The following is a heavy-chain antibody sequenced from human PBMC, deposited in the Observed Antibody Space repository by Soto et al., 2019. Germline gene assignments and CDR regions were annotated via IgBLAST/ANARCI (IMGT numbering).Heavy chain of an antibody. CDR3: AVGPYSSGWYYFDF. CDR2: INPNSGGT. Sequence: QVQLVQSGAEVRKPGASVKVSCKAPGYTFPGYYMHWVRQAPGQGLEWMGWINPNSGGTNYAQNFQGWVTMTRDTSISTAYMEVSRLRFDDTAVYYCAVGPYSSGWYYFDFWGQGTLVTVSS. V-gene: IGHV1-2*04. J-gene: IGHJ4*02. CDR1: GYTFPGYY. D-gene: IGHD6-19*01.